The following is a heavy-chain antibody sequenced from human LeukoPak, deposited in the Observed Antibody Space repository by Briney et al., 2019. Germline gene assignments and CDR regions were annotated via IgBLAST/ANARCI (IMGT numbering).Heavy chain of an antibody. Sequence: GGSLRLSCAPSWFPLSFYAMSLLRPPPRKGLGWVSAIHANSGTASYAASVRGRFTISRDKSKNTLYLQVNTLRADDTATYYCAKPFSGGLAGTADLFHPWRQGTLVVVSS. D-gene: IGHD6-13*01. J-gene: IGHJ5*01. CDR2: IHANSGTA. V-gene: IGHV3-23*01. CDR1: WFPLSFYA. CDR3: AKPFSGGLAGTADLFHP.